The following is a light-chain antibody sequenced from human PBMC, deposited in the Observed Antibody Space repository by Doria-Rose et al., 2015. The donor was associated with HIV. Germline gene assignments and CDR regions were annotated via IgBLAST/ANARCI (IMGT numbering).Light chain of an antibody. J-gene: IGLJ1*01. Sequence: SWYQQHPGKAPKLMIYDVSNRPSGVSNRFSGSKSGNTASLTISGLQAEYEADYISSSTYVFGTGTRVTVL. CDR3: SSTYV. CDR2: DVS. V-gene: IGLV2-14*03.